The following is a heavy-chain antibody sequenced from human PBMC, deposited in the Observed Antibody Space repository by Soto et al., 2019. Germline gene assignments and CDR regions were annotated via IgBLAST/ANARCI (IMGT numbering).Heavy chain of an antibody. CDR2: ISGSGGST. CDR1: GFTFSSYA. D-gene: IGHD2-2*02. V-gene: IGHV3-23*01. CDR3: AKPAPPRYCSSTSCYNYYYYYYMDV. J-gene: IGHJ6*03. Sequence: GGSLRLSCAASGFTFSSYAMSWVRQAPGKGLEWVSAISGSGGSTYYADSVKGRFTISRDNSKNTLYLQMNSLRAEDTAVYYCAKPAPPRYCSSTSCYNYYYYYYMDVWGKGTTVTVSS.